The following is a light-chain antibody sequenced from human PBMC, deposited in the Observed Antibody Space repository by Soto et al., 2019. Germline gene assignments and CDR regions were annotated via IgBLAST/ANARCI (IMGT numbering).Light chain of an antibody. V-gene: IGLV1-44*01. CDR1: SSNIGSNA. CDR2: TDN. J-gene: IGLJ1*01. Sequence: QSVLTQPPSASGTPGQRVTISCSGNSSNIGSNAVNWYQQFPGTAPKLLIYTDNKRPSGVADRFSGSKSGTSASLAISWLQSEDEADYFCAAWDGSLNAYVFGTGTKLTVL. CDR3: AAWDGSLNAYV.